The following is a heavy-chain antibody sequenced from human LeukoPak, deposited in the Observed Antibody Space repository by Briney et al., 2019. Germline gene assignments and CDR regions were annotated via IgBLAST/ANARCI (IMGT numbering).Heavy chain of an antibody. CDR2: INSDGSST. Sequence: GGSLRLSCAASGFTFSTFAMIWVRQPPGKGLVWVSRINSDGSSTTYADSVRGRFTISRDNAKNTLYLQMDSLRAEDTALYYCARDLSSGSYSHFDYWGQGTLVTVSS. V-gene: IGHV3-74*01. CDR1: GFTFSTFA. CDR3: ARDLSSGSYSHFDY. D-gene: IGHD1-26*01. J-gene: IGHJ4*02.